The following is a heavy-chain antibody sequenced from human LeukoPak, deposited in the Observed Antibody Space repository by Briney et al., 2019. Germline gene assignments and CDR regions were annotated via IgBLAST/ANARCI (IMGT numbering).Heavy chain of an antibody. V-gene: IGHV1-2*02. CDR2: INPNSGDT. CDR3: AREMYYDFWRGSDY. Sequence: ASVNVSCKASGYTFTGYYMHWVRQAPGQGLEWMGWINPNSGDTNYAQKFQGRVTMTRDTSISTAYMELSRLRSDDTAVYYCAREMYYDFWRGSDYWGQGTLVTVSS. J-gene: IGHJ4*02. CDR1: GYTFTGYY. D-gene: IGHD3-3*01.